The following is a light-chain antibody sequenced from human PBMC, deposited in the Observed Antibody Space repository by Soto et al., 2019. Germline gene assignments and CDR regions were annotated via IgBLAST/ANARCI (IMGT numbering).Light chain of an antibody. CDR2: DVT. V-gene: IGLV2-14*03. Sequence: GFGGRWIANNCTGTSSDVGGYNYVSWYQQHPGKAPKLMIYDVTSRPSGVSDRFSGSKSGTTASLTISGLQAEDEADYYCCSYTSSTIYVFGTGTKVTVL. CDR1: SSDVGGYNY. CDR3: CSYTSSTIYV. J-gene: IGLJ1*01.